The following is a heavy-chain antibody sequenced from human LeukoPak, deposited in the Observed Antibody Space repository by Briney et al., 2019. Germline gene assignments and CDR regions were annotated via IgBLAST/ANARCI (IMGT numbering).Heavy chain of an antibody. J-gene: IGHJ3*02. CDR3: AKDMEQQAFDI. D-gene: IGHD6-13*01. V-gene: IGHV3-30*18. CDR2: ISYDGSNK. Sequence: GGSLRLSCAASGFTSSSYAMSWVRQAPGKGLEWVAVISYDGSNKYYADSVKGRFTISRDNSKNTLYLQMNSLRAEDTAVYYCAKDMEQQAFDIWGQGTMVTVSS. CDR1: GFTSSSYA.